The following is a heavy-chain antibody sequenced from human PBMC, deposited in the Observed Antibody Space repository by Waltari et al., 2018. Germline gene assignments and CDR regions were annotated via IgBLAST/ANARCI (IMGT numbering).Heavy chain of an antibody. CDR1: GGTFSSYT. D-gene: IGHD6-19*01. Sequence: QVQLVQSGAEVKKPGSSVKVSCKASGGTFSSYTIRWVRQAPGQGLEWMGRIIPILGIANYAQKFQGRVTITADKSTSTAYMELSSLRSEDTAVYYCAIDSSGSGYFQHWGQGTLVTVSS. CDR2: IIPILGIA. V-gene: IGHV1-69*02. J-gene: IGHJ1*01. CDR3: AIDSSGSGYFQH.